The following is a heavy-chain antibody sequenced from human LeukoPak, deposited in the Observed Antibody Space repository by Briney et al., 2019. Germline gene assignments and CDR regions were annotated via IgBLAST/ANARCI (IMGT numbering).Heavy chain of an antibody. CDR3: AKGYYYDSSGYLYADY. V-gene: IGHV3-23*01. D-gene: IGHD3-22*01. Sequence: GGSLRLSCAASGFTFSSYAVSWVRQAPGKGLEWVSAISGSGGSTYYADSVKGRFTISRDNSKNTLYLQMNSLRAEDTAVYYCAKGYYYDSSGYLYADYWGQGTLVTVSS. CDR1: GFTFSSYA. CDR2: ISGSGGST. J-gene: IGHJ4*02.